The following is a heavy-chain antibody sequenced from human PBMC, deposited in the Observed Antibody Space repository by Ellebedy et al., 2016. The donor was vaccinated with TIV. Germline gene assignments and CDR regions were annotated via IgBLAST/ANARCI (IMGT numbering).Heavy chain of an antibody. CDR2: INHSGST. CDR1: GGSFSGYY. CDR3: ARVGPSYCGGDCYSYFDY. J-gene: IGHJ4*02. D-gene: IGHD2-21*02. Sequence: SETLSLTXAVYGGSFSGYYWSWIRQPPGKGLEWIGEINHSGSTNYNPSLKSRVTISVDTSKNQFSLKLSSVTAADTAVYYCARVGPSYCGGDCYSYFDYWGQGTLVTVSS. V-gene: IGHV4-34*01.